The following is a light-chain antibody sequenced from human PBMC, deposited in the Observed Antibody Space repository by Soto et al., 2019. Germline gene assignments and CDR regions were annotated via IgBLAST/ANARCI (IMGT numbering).Light chain of an antibody. J-gene: IGKJ5*01. CDR3: QQYYNWPRP. Sequence: EIVMTQSPATLSVSPGERATLSCRASENIYTNLAWYQQKPGQAPRLLFYGASTTATGLPARFSGTGSGTEITLTITSLQAEDSAVYYCQQYYNWPRPFGQGTRLEIK. CDR1: ENIYTN. CDR2: GAS. V-gene: IGKV3-15*01.